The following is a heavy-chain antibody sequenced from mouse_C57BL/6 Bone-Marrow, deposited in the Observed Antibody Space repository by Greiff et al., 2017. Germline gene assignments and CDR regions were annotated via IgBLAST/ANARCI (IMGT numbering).Heavy chain of an antibody. CDR3: AREGIYGSSQYYFDY. D-gene: IGHD1-1*01. Sequence: QVQLQQPGAELVMPGASVKLSCKASGYTFTSYWMHWVTQRPGQGLEWIGEIDPSASYTNYNQKFKGKSTLTVDKSSSTAYMQLSSLQSEDSAVYNCAREGIYGSSQYYFDYWGQGTTLTVSS. J-gene: IGHJ2*01. V-gene: IGHV1-69*01. CDR1: GYTFTSYW. CDR2: IDPSASYT.